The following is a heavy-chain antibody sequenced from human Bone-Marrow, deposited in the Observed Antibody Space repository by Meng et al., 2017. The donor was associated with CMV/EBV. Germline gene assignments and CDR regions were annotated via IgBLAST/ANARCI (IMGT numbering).Heavy chain of an antibody. V-gene: IGHV4-61*01. CDR2: IYYSGST. J-gene: IGHJ4*02. D-gene: IGHD5-12*01. CDR3: ARVGSGYDFYFDY. Sequence: SETLSLTCTVSGGSVSSGSYYWSWIRQPPGKGLEWIGYIYYSGSTNYNPSLKSRVTISVDTSKNQFSLKLSSVTAADTAVYYCARVGSGYDFYFDYWGQGTRVTGSS. CDR1: GGSVSSGSYY.